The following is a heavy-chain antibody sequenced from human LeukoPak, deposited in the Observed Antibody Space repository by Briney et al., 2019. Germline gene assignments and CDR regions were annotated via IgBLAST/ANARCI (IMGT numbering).Heavy chain of an antibody. Sequence: ASVKVSCKASGGTFSSYAISWVRQAPGQGLEWMGGIIPIFGTANYAQKFQGRVTITADESTSTAYMELSSLRSEDTAVYYCARDHGVGATSDAFDIWGQGTMVTVSS. CDR1: GGTFSSYA. J-gene: IGHJ3*02. CDR3: ARDHGVGATSDAFDI. CDR2: IIPIFGTA. D-gene: IGHD1-26*01. V-gene: IGHV1-69*13.